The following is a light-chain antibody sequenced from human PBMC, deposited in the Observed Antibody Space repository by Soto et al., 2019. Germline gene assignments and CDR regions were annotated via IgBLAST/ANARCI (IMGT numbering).Light chain of an antibody. CDR2: GNS. CDR1: SSNIGAGYD. CDR3: QSYDSSLSGARV. V-gene: IGLV1-40*01. J-gene: IGLJ1*01. Sequence: QSVLTQPPSVSGAPGQRVTISCTGSSSNIGAGYDVHWYQQLPGTAPKLLIYGNSNRPSGVPHRFSGSKSGTSASLAITGLQAEDEADYYCQSYDSSLSGARVFGTGTKLTV.